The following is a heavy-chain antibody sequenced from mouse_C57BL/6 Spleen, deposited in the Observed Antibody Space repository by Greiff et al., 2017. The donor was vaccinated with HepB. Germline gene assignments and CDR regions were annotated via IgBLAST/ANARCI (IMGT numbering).Heavy chain of an antibody. CDR2: IDPSDSYP. Sequence: VQLQQSGAELVMPGASVKLSCKASGYTFTSYWMHWVKPRPGQGLEWIGEIDPSDSYPNYNQKFKGKSTLTVDKSSSTAYRQLSSLTSEDTAVDYCARKGYFDYWGQGTTLTVAS. CDR3: ARKGYFDY. J-gene: IGHJ2*01. V-gene: IGHV1-69*01. CDR1: GYTFTSYW. D-gene: IGHD2-2*01.